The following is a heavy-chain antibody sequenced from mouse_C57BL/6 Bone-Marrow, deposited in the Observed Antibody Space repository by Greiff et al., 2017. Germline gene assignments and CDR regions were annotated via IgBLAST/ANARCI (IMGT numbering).Heavy chain of an antibody. CDR2: IYPGSGST. CDR3: ARPYYSNYWYFDV. J-gene: IGHJ1*03. Sequence: QVQLQQPGAELVKPGASVKMSCKASGYTFTSYWITWVKQRPGQGLEWIGDIYPGSGSTNYNEKFKTKATLTVDTSSSTAYMQLSSLTSEVSAVYYCARPYYSNYWYFDVWGTGTTVTVSS. D-gene: IGHD2-5*01. CDR1: GYTFTSYW. V-gene: IGHV1-55*01.